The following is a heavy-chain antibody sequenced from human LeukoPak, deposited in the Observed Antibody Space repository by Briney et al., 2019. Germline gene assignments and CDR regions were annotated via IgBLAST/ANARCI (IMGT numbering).Heavy chain of an antibody. CDR2: IYYSGST. D-gene: IGHD2-2*01. V-gene: IGHV4-39*01. J-gene: IGHJ3*02. Sequence: SETLSLTCTVSGGSISSSSYYWGWIRQPPGRGLEWIASIYYSGSTYYNPSLKSRVTISVDTSKNQFSLNLSSVTAADTAVYYCARRAPAVGGAFDIWGQGTMVTVSS. CDR1: GGSISSSSYY. CDR3: ARRAPAVGGAFDI.